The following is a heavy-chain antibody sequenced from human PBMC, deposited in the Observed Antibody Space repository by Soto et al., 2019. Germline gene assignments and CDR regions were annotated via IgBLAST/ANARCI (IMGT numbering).Heavy chain of an antibody. D-gene: IGHD3-10*01. J-gene: IGHJ4*02. CDR2: IYYSGST. CDR3: AGGGVRGVSRHDY. V-gene: IGHV4-59*01. Sequence: SETLSLTCTVSGGSISSYYWSWIRQPPGKGLEWIGYIYYSGSTNYNPSLKSRVTISVDTSKNQFSLKLSSVTAADTAVYYCAGGGVRGVSRHDYWGQGTLVTVSS. CDR1: GGSISSYY.